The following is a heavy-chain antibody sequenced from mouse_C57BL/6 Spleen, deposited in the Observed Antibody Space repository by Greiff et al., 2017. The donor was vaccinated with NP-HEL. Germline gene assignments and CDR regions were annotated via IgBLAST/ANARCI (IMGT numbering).Heavy chain of an antibody. CDR3: ARRDGYYVGFAY. CDR1: GYTFTSYW. J-gene: IGHJ3*01. CDR2: IYPSDSET. D-gene: IGHD2-3*01. V-gene: IGHV1-61*01. Sequence: QVQLKQPGAELVRPGSSVKLSCKASGYTFTSYWMDWVKQRPGQGLEWIGNIYPSDSETHYNQKFKDKATLTVDKSSSTAYMQLSSLTSEDSAVYYCARRDGYYVGFAYGGQGTLVTVSA.